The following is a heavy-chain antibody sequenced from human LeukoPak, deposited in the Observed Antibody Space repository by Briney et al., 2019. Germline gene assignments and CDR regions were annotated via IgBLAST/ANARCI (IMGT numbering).Heavy chain of an antibody. CDR2: FDPEDGET. D-gene: IGHD1-26*01. CDR1: GYTLTELS. J-gene: IGHJ6*02. Sequence: ASVKVSCKVSGYTLTELSMHWVRQAPGEGLEWMGGFDPEDGETIYAQKFQGRVTMTEDTSTDTAYMELSSLRSEDTAVYYCATVVGAIKDYYYGMDVWGQGTTVTVSS. V-gene: IGHV1-24*01. CDR3: ATVVGAIKDYYYGMDV.